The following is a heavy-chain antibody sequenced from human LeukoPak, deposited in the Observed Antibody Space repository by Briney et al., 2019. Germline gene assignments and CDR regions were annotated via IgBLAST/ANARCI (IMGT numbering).Heavy chain of an antibody. V-gene: IGHV1-18*01. J-gene: IGHJ3*02. Sequence: GASVNVSCKASGYNFTSYGISWVRQAPGQGLEWMGWISAYNGNTNYAQKLQGRVTMTTDTSTSTAYMELRSLRSDDTAVYYCARQGDIVVVPRATVHAFDIWGQGTMVTVSS. CDR3: ARQGDIVVVPRATVHAFDI. CDR1: GYNFTSYG. CDR2: ISAYNGNT. D-gene: IGHD2-2*01.